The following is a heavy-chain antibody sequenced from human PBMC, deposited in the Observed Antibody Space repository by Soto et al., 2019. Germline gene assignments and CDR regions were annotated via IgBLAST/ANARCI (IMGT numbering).Heavy chain of an antibody. V-gene: IGHV3-74*01. CDR3: ARDTSYSTDY. CDR1: GFTFSSRW. D-gene: IGHD2-2*01. Sequence: GGSLRLSCATSGFTFSSRWMHWVRQAPGKGLVWVSYINSDGSTTTYADSVKGRFTISRDNAKNTVYLQMNSLRVDDTAVYYCARDTSYSTDYRGQGTLVTVSS. CDR2: INSDGSTT. J-gene: IGHJ4*02.